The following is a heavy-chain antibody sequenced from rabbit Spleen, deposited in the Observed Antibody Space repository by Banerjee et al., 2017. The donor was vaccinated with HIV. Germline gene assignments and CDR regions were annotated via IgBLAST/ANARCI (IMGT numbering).Heavy chain of an antibody. D-gene: IGHD4-1*01. V-gene: IGHV1S40*01. Sequence: QSLEESGGDLVKPGASLTLTCTASGFSFSRSYDMCWVRQAPGKGLEWIACIDTASSGRTDYASWAKGRFTISKTSSTTVTLQMTSLTAADTATYFCARETSSGWGIVSFYFSLWGQGTLVTVS. CDR2: IDTASSGRT. J-gene: IGHJ4*01. CDR1: GFSFSRSYD. CDR3: ARETSSGWGIVSFYFSL.